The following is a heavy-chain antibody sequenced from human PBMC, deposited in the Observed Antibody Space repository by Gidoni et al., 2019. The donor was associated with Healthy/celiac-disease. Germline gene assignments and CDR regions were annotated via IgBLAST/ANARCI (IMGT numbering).Heavy chain of an antibody. CDR3: ARNSIAVAGTSMYYFDY. Sequence: QVQLQESGPGLVKPSETLSLTCTVSGGSISSYYWSWIRQPPGKGLEWIGYIYYSGSTNYNPSLKSRVTISVDTSKNQFSLKLSSVTAADTAVYYCARNSIAVAGTSMYYFDYWGQGTLVTVSS. CDR2: IYYSGST. CDR1: GGSISSYY. V-gene: IGHV4-59*01. D-gene: IGHD6-19*01. J-gene: IGHJ4*02.